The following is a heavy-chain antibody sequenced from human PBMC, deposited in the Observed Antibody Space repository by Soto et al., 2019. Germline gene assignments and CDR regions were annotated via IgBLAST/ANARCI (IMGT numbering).Heavy chain of an antibody. CDR3: AKDPPWTVGPLAMDV. Sequence: GGSLRLSCVASGFTFSTHAMSWVRQAPGKGLEWVSTFSGSGGNIYYAESVKGRLTISRDDSKNTLYLHMNSLRVEDTAVYYCAKDPPWTVGPLAMDVWGQGTTVTVSS. CDR1: GFTFSTHA. V-gene: IGHV3-23*01. J-gene: IGHJ6*02. D-gene: IGHD3-3*01. CDR2: FSGSGGNI.